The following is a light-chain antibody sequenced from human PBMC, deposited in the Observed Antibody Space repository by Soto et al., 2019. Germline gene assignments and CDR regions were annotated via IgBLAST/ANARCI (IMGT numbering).Light chain of an antibody. V-gene: IGLV2-8*01. CDR2: GVS. CDR1: SSDIGTFSS. J-gene: IGLJ2*01. Sequence: QSVLTQPPSASGSPGQSVTISCTGTSSDIGTFSSISWYQQYPGKAPKLMIFGVSQRPSGVPDRFSGSKSANMASLTVSGLQDEDEAEYYCSSQAGSDSLMVFGGGTKVTVL. CDR3: SSQAGSDSLMV.